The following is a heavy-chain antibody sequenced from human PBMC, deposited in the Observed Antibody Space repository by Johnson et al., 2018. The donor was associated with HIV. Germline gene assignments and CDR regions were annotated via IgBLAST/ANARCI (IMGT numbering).Heavy chain of an antibody. CDR2: MWYDGSNK. D-gene: IGHD3-16*01. CDR3: AKCIWGRSLIDAFDI. V-gene: IGHV3-33*03. CDR1: GFTFRNYG. J-gene: IGHJ3*02. Sequence: VQLVESGGCVIQPGRSLRLSCAASGFTFRNYGMHWVRQAPGKGLEWVAVMWYDGSNKYYADSVKGRFTISRDTSKNTVYLQMNSLRAEDTAIYYCAKCIWGRSLIDAFDIWGQGTMVIVSS.